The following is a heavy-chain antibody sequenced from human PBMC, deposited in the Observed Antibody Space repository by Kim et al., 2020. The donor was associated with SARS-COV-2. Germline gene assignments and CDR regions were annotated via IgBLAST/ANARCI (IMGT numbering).Heavy chain of an antibody. J-gene: IGHJ4*02. Sequence: ASVKVSCKASGYTFTSYGISWVRQAPGQGLEWMGWISAYNGNTNYAQKLQGRVTMTTDTSTSTAYMELRSLRSDDTAVYYCARTGVPAASDYYFDYWGQGTLVTVSS. CDR2: ISAYNGNT. CDR1: GYTFTSYG. D-gene: IGHD2-2*01. V-gene: IGHV1-18*01. CDR3: ARTGVPAASDYYFDY.